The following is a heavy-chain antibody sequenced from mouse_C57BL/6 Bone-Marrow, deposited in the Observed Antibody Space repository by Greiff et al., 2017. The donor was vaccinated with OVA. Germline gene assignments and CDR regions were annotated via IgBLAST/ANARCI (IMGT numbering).Heavy chain of an antibody. CDR1: GYSITSGYY. V-gene: IGHV3-6*01. Sequence: VQLQQSGPGLVKPSQSLSLTCSVTGYSITSGYYWNWIRQFPGNKLEWMGYISYDGSNNYNPSLKNRISITRDTSKNQFFLKLNSVTTEDTATYYCARDRRIYYYGSSHYFDYWGQGTTLTVSS. D-gene: IGHD1-1*01. J-gene: IGHJ2*01. CDR3: ARDRRIYYYGSSHYFDY. CDR2: ISYDGSN.